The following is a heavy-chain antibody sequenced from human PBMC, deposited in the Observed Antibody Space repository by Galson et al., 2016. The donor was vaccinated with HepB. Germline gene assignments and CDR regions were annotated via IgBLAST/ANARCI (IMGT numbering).Heavy chain of an antibody. Sequence: SLRLSCAASGFTFTNYWMTWVRQPPGKGLEWVATMKPDGSKKYYVDSVKGRFTISRDNDRNSLYLQMNSLRAEDTAVYYCAKDSSSGGILDYWGQGTLVSVSS. CDR2: MKPDGSKK. J-gene: IGHJ4*02. CDR1: GFTFTNYW. D-gene: IGHD6-6*01. CDR3: AKDSSSGGILDY. V-gene: IGHV3-7*01.